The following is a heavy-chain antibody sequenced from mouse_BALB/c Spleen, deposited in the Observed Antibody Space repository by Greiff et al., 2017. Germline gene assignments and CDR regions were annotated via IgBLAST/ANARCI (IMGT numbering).Heavy chain of an antibody. CDR3: ARGGGGNDAMDY. Sequence: EVQLVESGGGLVKPGGSLKLSCAASGFTFSDYYMYWVRQTPEKRLEWVATISDGGSYTYYPDSVKGRFTISRDNAKNNLYLQMSSLKSEDTAMYYCARGGGGNDAMDYWGQGTSVTVSS. D-gene: IGHD2-1*01. V-gene: IGHV5-4*02. CDR2: ISDGGSYT. CDR1: GFTFSDYY. J-gene: IGHJ4*01.